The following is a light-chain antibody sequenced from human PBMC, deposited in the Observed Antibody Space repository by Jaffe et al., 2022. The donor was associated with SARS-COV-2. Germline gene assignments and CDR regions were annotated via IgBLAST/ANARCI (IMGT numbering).Light chain of an antibody. CDR2: EVS. J-gene: IGLJ2*01. CDR3: SSYTSSITLV. V-gene: IGLV2-14*01. CDR1: SSDVGGYHY. Sequence: QSALTQPASVSGSPGQSITISCTGTSSDVGGYHYVSWYQQHPGKAPKLLIYEVSNRPSGVSNRFSGSKSGNTASLTISGLLAEDEADYYCSSYTSSITLVFGGGTKLTVL.